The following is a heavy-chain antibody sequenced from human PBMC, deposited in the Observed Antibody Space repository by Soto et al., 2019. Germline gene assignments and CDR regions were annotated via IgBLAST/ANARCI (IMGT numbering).Heavy chain of an antibody. CDR1: GFKSDSYV. CDR3: TTDGDDILTGYPKGFDY. V-gene: IGHV3-33*05. Sequence: PGGSLRLSCVISGFKSDSYVIHWVRQTPGKGLQWVAAISSDGSFEHYIDSLKGRVTFSRDNSKNTLYLQMNSLKTEDTAVYYCTTDGDDILTGYPKGFDYWGQGTLVTVSS. J-gene: IGHJ4*02. CDR2: ISSDGSFE. D-gene: IGHD3-9*01.